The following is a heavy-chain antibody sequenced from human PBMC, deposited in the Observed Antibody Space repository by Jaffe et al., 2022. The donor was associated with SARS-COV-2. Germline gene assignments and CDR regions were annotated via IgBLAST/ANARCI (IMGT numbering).Heavy chain of an antibody. CDR1: GFTFSSYE. V-gene: IGHV3-48*03. CDR3: ARKLDWDFDL. Sequence: EVQLVESGGGLVQPGGSLRLSCAASGFTFSSYEMNWVRQAPGKGLEWVSYISSSGSTIYYADSVKGRFTISRDNAKNSLYLQMNSLRAEDTAVYYCARKLDWDFDLWGRGTLVTVSS. CDR2: ISSSGSTI. J-gene: IGHJ2*01. D-gene: IGHD1-7*01.